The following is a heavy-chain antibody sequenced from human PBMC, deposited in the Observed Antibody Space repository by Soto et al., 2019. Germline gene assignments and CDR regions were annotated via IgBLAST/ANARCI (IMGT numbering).Heavy chain of an antibody. Sequence: ASVKVSCKASGYTFTSYDINWVRQATGQGREWMGWMNPNSGTTGYAQKFQGRVTLTRDTSISTAYMELRGLGSDDTAVYYCAILAPDSSSPGSLQFWGQGTMVTVSS. J-gene: IGHJ3*01. CDR3: AILAPDSSSPGSLQF. CDR1: GYTFTSYD. CDR2: MNPNSGTT. D-gene: IGHD3-22*01. V-gene: IGHV1-8*01.